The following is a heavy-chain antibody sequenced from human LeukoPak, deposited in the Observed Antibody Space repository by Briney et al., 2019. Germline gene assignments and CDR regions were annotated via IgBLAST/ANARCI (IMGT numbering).Heavy chain of an antibody. CDR2: INHSGST. CDR3: ARGVRRAYYDFWSGYYFDY. D-gene: IGHD3-3*01. Sequence: SGTLSLTCAVYGGSFSGNYWSWIRQPPGKGLEWIGEINHSGSTNYNPSLKSRVTISVDTSKNQFSLKLSSVTAADTAVYYCARGVRRAYYDFWSGYYFDYWGQGTLVTVSS. J-gene: IGHJ4*02. V-gene: IGHV4-34*01. CDR1: GGSFSGNY.